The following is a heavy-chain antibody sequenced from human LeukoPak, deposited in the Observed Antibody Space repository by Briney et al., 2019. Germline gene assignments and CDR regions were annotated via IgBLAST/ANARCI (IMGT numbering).Heavy chain of an antibody. CDR2: INAGNGNT. D-gene: IGHD3-10*01. V-gene: IGHV1-3*01. Sequence: ASVKVSCKASGYTFTSYAMHWVRQAPGQRLEWMGWINAGNGNTKYSQKFQGRVIITRDTSASTAYMELSSLRSEDTAVYYCASSHMVRGVTHFDYWGQGTLVTVSS. CDR1: GYTFTSYA. CDR3: ASSHMVRGVTHFDY. J-gene: IGHJ4*02.